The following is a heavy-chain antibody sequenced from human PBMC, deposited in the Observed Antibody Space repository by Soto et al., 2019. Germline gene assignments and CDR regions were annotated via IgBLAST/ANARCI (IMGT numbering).Heavy chain of an antibody. CDR2: INAYNGNT. V-gene: IGHV1-18*01. CDR1: GYTFTSYR. Sequence: QVQLVQSGAEVKKPGASVKVSCKTSGYTFTSYRISWVRQAPGQGLEWMGWINAYNGNTKYAQNLQGRVTMTTDTSTSTAYMELRSLRSDDTAVYYCARDLAVGWFDPWGQGTLVTVSS. J-gene: IGHJ5*02. CDR3: ARDLAVGWFDP. D-gene: IGHD2-2*01.